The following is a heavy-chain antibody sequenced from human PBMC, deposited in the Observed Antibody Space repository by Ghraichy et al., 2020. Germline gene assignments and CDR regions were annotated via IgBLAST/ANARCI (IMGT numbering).Heavy chain of an antibody. D-gene: IGHD4/OR15-4a*01. CDR3: ARDRMYDASCYYFYYYGMDV. J-gene: IGHJ6*02. V-gene: IGHV3-66*01. Sequence: GGSLRLSCAASGLSVSGNYMSWVRQAPGKGLEWVSLTYSDGNTDYADSVKGRLTISRDSSKNTVYLQMSSLRAEDTAVYYCARDRMYDASCYYFYYYGMDVWGQGTTVTVSS. CDR1: GLSVSGNY. CDR2: TYSDGNT.